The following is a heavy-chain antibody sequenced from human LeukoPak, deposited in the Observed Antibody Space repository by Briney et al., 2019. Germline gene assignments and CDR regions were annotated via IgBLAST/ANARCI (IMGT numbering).Heavy chain of an antibody. D-gene: IGHD3-22*01. Sequence: SETLSLTCTVSGGSISSYYWSWIRQPPGKGLEWIGYIYYSGSTNYNPSLKSRVTISVDTSKNQFSLKLSSVTAADTAVYYCARLTMIVVVPDYWGQGALVTVSS. CDR2: IYYSGST. V-gene: IGHV4-59*12. J-gene: IGHJ4*02. CDR3: ARLTMIVVVPDY. CDR1: GGSISSYY.